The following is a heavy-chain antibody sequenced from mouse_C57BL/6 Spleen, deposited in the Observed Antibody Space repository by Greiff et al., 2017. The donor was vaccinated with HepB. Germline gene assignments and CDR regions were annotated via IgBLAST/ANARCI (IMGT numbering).Heavy chain of an antibody. D-gene: IGHD1-1*01. V-gene: IGHV1-82*01. Sequence: QVQLQQSGPELVKPGASVKISCKASGYAFSSSWMNWVKQRPGKGLEWIGRIYPGDGDTNYNGKFKGKATLTADKCSSTAYMQRSSLTSEDSAVYFGARDYYGSSFAYWGQGTLVTVSA. CDR3: ARDYYGSSFAY. CDR1: GYAFSSSW. CDR2: IYPGDGDT. J-gene: IGHJ3*01.